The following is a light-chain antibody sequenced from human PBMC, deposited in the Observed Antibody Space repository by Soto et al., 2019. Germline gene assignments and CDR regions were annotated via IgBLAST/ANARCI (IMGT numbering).Light chain of an antibody. J-gene: IGLJ1*01. Sequence: QSALTQPASVSGSPGQSITISCAGSSSDVGSSNLVSWYQQHPGKVPKLIIYEGNRRPSGVSSRFSGSNSGKTASLTISGLQAEDEADYYCCSYVGARRYVFVIATKLTVL. CDR2: EGN. CDR1: SSDVGSSNL. V-gene: IGLV2-23*01. CDR3: CSYVGARRYV.